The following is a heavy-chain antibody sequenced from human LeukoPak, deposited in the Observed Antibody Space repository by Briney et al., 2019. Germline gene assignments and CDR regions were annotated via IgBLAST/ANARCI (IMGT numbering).Heavy chain of an antibody. J-gene: IGHJ4*02. CDR2: ISYDGSNK. D-gene: IGHD1-1*01. CDR1: GFTFSNDG. V-gene: IGHV3-30*18. CDR3: AKDRRGIAPGTMDN. Sequence: GGSLRLSCAASGFTFSNDGMHWVRQAPGKGLEWVTLISYDGSNKYYADSVKGRFTISRDNSKNTLYLQMNSLRAEDTAVYYCAKDRRGIAPGTMDNWGQGTLVTVSS.